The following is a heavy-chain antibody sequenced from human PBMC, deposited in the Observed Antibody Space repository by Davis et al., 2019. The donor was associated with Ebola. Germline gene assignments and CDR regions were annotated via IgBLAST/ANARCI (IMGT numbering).Heavy chain of an antibody. J-gene: IGHJ4*02. D-gene: IGHD4-17*01. CDR3: ARRRGDYIDSLTDS. Sequence: GESLKISCAASGFTFSSDAMSWVRQASGTGLEWVSAISGSGGSTYYADSVKGRFTISRDNSKNTLYLQMNSLRAEDTAVYYCARRRGDYIDSLTDSWGQGSLVTVSS. CDR1: GFTFSSDA. V-gene: IGHV3-23*01. CDR2: ISGSGGST.